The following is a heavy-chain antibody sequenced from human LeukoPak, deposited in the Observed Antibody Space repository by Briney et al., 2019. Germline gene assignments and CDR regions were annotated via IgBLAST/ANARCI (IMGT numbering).Heavy chain of an antibody. CDR2: IYYSGST. V-gene: IGHV4-31*03. J-gene: IGHJ4*02. CDR3: ARTNIVATLGIDY. D-gene: IGHD5-12*01. Sequence: SETLSLTCTVSGGSISSGGYSWSWIRQHPGKGLEWIGYIYYSGSTYYNPSLKSRVTISVDTSKNQFSLKLSSVTAADTAVYYCARTNIVATLGIDYWGQGTLVTVSS. CDR1: GGSISSGGYS.